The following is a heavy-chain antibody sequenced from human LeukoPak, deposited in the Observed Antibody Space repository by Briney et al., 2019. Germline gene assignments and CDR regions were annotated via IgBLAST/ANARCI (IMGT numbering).Heavy chain of an antibody. V-gene: IGHV4-39*01. D-gene: IGHD6-19*01. Sequence: SETLSLTCTVSGGSISSSSYYWGWIRQPPGKGLEWIGSIYYSGSTYYNPSLKSRVTISVDTSKNQFSLKLSSVTAADTAVYYCARLPRDASFGRRRAAVAGTKWGQGTLVTVSS. J-gene: IGHJ4*02. CDR1: GGSISSSSYY. CDR2: IYYSGST. CDR3: ARLPRDASFGRRRAAVAGTK.